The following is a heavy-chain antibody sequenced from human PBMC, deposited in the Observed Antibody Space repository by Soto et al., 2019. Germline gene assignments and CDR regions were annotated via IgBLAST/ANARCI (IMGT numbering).Heavy chain of an antibody. V-gene: IGHV1-18*01. CDR3: AIAARPTGRPYYFDY. CDR1: GYTFTSYG. Sequence: ASVKVSCKASGYTFTSYGISWVRQAPGQGLEWMGWISAYNGNTNYAQKLQGRVTMTTDTSTSTAYMELRSLRSDDTAVYYCAIAARPTGRPYYFDYWGQGTLVTVSS. CDR2: ISAYNGNT. D-gene: IGHD6-6*01. J-gene: IGHJ4*02.